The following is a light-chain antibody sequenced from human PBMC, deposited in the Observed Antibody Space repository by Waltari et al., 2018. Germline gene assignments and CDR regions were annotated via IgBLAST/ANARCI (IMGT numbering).Light chain of an antibody. V-gene: IGLV3-19*01. CDR1: SLRSYY. J-gene: IGLJ2*01. CDR3: NSRDSSGNHVV. CDR2: GKN. Sequence: SSELTQDPAVSVALGQTVRITCQGDSLRSYYASWYQQKPGQAPVLVIYGKNNRPSGIPDRFSVSSSGNTASLTSTGAQAEDEADYYCNSRDSSGNHVVFGGVTKLTVL.